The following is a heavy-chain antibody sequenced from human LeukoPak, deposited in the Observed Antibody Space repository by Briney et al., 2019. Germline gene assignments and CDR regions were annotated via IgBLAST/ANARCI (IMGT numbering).Heavy chain of an antibody. J-gene: IGHJ4*02. Sequence: ASVKVSCKASGYTFTGYDMHWVRQAPGQGLEWMGWINPNSGGTNYAQKFQGRVTMTRDTSISTAYMELSRLRSDDTAVYYCQQRVNRSSPPYWGQGTLATVSS. D-gene: IGHD6-13*01. CDR3: QQRVNRSSPPY. V-gene: IGHV1-2*02. CDR1: GYTFTGYD. CDR2: INPNSGGT.